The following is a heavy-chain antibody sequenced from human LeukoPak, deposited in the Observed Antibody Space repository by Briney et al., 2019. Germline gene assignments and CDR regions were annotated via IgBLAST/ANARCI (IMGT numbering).Heavy chain of an antibody. CDR1: GGSFSGYY. D-gene: IGHD2-2*01. V-gene: IGHV4-34*01. Sequence: PSETLSLTCAVYGGSFSGYYWSWIRQPPGKGLEWIGEINHSGSTNYNPSLKSRVTISVDTSKNQFSLKLSSVTAADTAVYYCARLSVGYCSSTGCYSADYWGQGTLVTVSS. CDR3: ARLSVGYCSSTGCYSADY. CDR2: INHSGST. J-gene: IGHJ4*02.